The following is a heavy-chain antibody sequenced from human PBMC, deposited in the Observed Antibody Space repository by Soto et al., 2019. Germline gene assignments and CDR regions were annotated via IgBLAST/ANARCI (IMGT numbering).Heavy chain of an antibody. D-gene: IGHD5-12*01. J-gene: IGHJ4*02. CDR1: GFTFSTYS. V-gene: IGHV3-21*01. Sequence: EVQLVESGGGLVKPGGSLRLSCAAFGFTFSTYSMNWVRQAPGKGLEWVSSITSSSSSSYIYYADSVKGRFTISRDNAKNSLYLQMNSLRGEDTAVYYCARDLQMATIRGGDYWGQGTLVTVSS. CDR3: ARDLQMATIRGGDY. CDR2: ITSSSSSSYI.